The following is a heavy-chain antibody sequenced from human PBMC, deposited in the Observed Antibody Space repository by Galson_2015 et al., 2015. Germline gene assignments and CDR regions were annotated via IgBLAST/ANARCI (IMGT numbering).Heavy chain of an antibody. V-gene: IGHV6-1*01. J-gene: IGHJ5*02. CDR1: GDSVSSNSAS. D-gene: IGHD6-13*01. CDR2: TYYRSKWYY. Sequence: CAISGDSVSSNSASWNWFRQSPSRGLEWLGRTYYRSKWYYDYAVSVNSRITINPDTSKYQFSLHLTSVSPEDTAMYYCARNVGSSWLDNWGQGTQVTVSS. CDR3: ARNVGSSWLDN.